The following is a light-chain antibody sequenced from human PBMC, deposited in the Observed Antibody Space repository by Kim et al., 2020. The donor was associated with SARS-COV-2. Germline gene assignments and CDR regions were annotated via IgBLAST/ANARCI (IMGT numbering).Light chain of an antibody. CDR2: KAS. J-gene: IGKJ4*01. CDR3: QQYSNYPLT. V-gene: IGKV1-5*03. CDR1: QSVRGW. Sequence: SASVGDRITITCRASQSVRGWLAWYQQKPGNAPNLLIYKASTLESGVPSRFSGSGSGTEFTLTISSLQPDDFATYYCQQYSNYPLTFGGGTKVDIK.